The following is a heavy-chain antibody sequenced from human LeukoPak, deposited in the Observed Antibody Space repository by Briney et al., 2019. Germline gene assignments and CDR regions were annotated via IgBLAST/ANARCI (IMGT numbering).Heavy chain of an antibody. V-gene: IGHV1-2*02. CDR2: INPNSGGT. Sequence: ASVKVSCKASGYTFTVYYVHWVRQAPGQGREWMGWINPNSGGTNYVQKFQGRVTITRDPSITPAHMELSRLKSDDTAVYFFARDNTYLGGGYWGQGTLVTVSS. CDR3: ARDNTYLGGGY. CDR1: GYTFTVYY. D-gene: IGHD3-16*01. J-gene: IGHJ4*02.